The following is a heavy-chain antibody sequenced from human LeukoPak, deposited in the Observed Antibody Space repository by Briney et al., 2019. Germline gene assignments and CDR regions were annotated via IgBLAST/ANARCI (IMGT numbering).Heavy chain of an antibody. J-gene: IGHJ6*02. CDR3: ARVLSPAGATTENKRNYYYGMDV. V-gene: IGHV4-59*01. CDR2: IYYSGGT. Sequence: SETLSLTCTVSGGSISSYYWSWIRQPAGKGLEWIGYIYYSGGTNYNPSLKSRVTISVDTSKNQFSLKLSSVTAADTAVYYCARVLSPAGATTENKRNYYYGMDVWGQGTTVTVSS. D-gene: IGHD1-26*01. CDR1: GGSISSYY.